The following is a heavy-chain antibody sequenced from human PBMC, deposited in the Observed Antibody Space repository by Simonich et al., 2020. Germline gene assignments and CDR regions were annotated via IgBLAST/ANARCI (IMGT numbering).Heavy chain of an antibody. J-gene: IGHJ4*02. D-gene: IGHD6-6*01. CDR3: ARWAYSSSYFDY. V-gene: IGHV4-39*01. CDR1: GGSISSSSYY. Sequence: QLQLQESGPGLVKPSETLSLTCTVSGGSISSSSYYWGWIRQPPGKGLEWIGSIYYRGSTYYNPSLKSRVTISVDTSKNQFSLRRSSVTAADTAVYYCARWAYSSSYFDYWGQGTLVTVSS. CDR2: IYYRGST.